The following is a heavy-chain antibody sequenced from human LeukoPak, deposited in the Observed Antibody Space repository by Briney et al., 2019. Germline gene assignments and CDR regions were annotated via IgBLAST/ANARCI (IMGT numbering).Heavy chain of an antibody. CDR2: IYYSGST. Sequence: SETLSLTCTVSGGSISSSSYYWGWIRQPPGKGLEWMGSIYYSGSTYYNPSLKSRVTISVDTSKNQFSLKLSSVTAADTAVYYCASLSYYDSSGYLRFDPWGQGTLVTVSS. V-gene: IGHV4-39*01. CDR1: GGSISSSSYY. D-gene: IGHD3-22*01. J-gene: IGHJ5*02. CDR3: ASLSYYDSSGYLRFDP.